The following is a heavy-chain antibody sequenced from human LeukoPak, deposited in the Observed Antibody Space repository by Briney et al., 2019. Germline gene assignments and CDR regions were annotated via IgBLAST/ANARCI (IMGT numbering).Heavy chain of an antibody. Sequence: GGSLRLSCAASGVTFSSYSMNWVRQAPGKGLEWVSSISSSSSYIYYADSVKGRFTISRDNAKNSLYLQMNSLRAEDTAVYYCARVQTFWSGYYTGTSFDYWGQGTLVTVSS. V-gene: IGHV3-21*01. J-gene: IGHJ4*02. D-gene: IGHD3-3*01. CDR1: GVTFSSYS. CDR2: ISSSSSYI. CDR3: ARVQTFWSGYYTGTSFDY.